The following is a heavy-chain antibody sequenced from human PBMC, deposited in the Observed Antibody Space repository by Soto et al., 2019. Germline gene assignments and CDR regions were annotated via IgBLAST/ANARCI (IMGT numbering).Heavy chain of an antibody. CDR1: GYTFSSYG. D-gene: IGHD3-10*01. Sequence: QAQLVQSGVEVKKAGASVKVSCKASGYTFSSYGISWARQAPGQGLEWMGWISDYNGNTQYAQKFQGRVFMTTDTATRTAYMELRGLTSDDTAVYFCAREGYYSGSGTYSPPRFYGMDVWGQGTTVTVSS. J-gene: IGHJ6*02. V-gene: IGHV1-18*01. CDR3: AREGYYSGSGTYSPPRFYGMDV. CDR2: ISDYNGNT.